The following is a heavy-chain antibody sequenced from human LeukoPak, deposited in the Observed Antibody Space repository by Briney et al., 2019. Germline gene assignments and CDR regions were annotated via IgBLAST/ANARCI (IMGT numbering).Heavy chain of an antibody. D-gene: IGHD3-22*01. J-gene: IGHJ4*02. CDR2: MKQDGSEK. V-gene: IGHV3-7*01. CDR3: AREDYYDSSGYYAGGPLDY. Sequence: GGSLRLSCAASGFTFSGYWMSWVRQGPGKGLEWVANMKQDGSEKYYVDSVKGRFTISRDNSKNTLYLQMNSLRAEDTAVYYCAREDYYDSSGYYAGGPLDYWGQGTLVTVSS. CDR1: GFTFSGYW.